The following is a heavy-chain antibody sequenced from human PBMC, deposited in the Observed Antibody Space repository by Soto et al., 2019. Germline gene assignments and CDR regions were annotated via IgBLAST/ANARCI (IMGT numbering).Heavy chain of an antibody. J-gene: IGHJ4*02. CDR3: ARGVAGSGFDL. D-gene: IGHD6-19*01. CDR1: GDSVSSNTAA. V-gene: IGHV6-1*01. CDR2: TYYRSNWRH. Sequence: QVHLQQSGPGLVKPSQTLSLTCAISGDSVSSNTAAWNWIRSSPSRGLVWLGRTYYRSNWRHDYALSVKSRITVNPDTSKNHFSLQLNSVTPDDTAVYYCARGVAGSGFDLWGQGTLVTVSS.